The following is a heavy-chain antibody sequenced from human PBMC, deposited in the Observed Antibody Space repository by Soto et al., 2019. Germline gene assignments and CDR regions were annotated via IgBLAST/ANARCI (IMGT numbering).Heavy chain of an antibody. D-gene: IGHD2-15*01. J-gene: IGHJ5*02. CDR1: GGSISSSRYY. Sequence: SETLSLTCTVSGGSISSSRYYWGWIRQPPGKGLEWIGSIYYSGSTYYNPSLKSRVTISVDTSKNQFSLKLSSVTAADTAVYYCATTSITGGYCSGGSCYPWGQGTLVT. CDR2: IYYSGST. V-gene: IGHV4-39*01. CDR3: ATTSITGGYCSGGSCYP.